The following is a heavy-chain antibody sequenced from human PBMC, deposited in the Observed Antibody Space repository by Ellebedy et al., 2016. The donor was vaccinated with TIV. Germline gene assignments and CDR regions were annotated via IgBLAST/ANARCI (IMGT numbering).Heavy chain of an antibody. V-gene: IGHV3-13*01. CDR1: GFTFSSFD. CDR3: VRAIGANLEAGAAGNMDV. Sequence: GGSLRLSCAASGFTFSSFDMHWVRQVSGKGLEWVSVIGTVSDTYSAGSVKGRFTISRENDKNSVYLQMNNLRGEDTAVYYCVRAIGANLEAGAAGNMDVWGQGTTVTVSS. D-gene: IGHD4/OR15-4a*01. J-gene: IGHJ6*02. CDR2: IGTVSDT.